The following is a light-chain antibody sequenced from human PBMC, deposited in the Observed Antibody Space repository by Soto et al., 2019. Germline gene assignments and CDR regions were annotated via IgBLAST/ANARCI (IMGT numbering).Light chain of an antibody. CDR1: QSVSSY. CDR2: DAS. CDR3: QQRSNWPWT. J-gene: IGKJ1*01. V-gene: IGKV3-11*01. Sequence: ESVLTQSPATLSLSPGERATLSCRASQSVSSYLAWYQQKPGQAPRLLIYDASNSATGIPARFSGSGSGTDFTLIISSLEPEDFAVYYCQQRSNWPWTFGQGTKVDIK.